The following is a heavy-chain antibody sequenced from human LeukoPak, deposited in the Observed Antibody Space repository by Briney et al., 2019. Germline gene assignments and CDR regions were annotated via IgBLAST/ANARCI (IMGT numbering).Heavy chain of an antibody. CDR2: ISYDGSNK. Sequence: GGSLRLSCAASGFTFSSYGMHWVRQAPGKGLEWVAVISYDGSNKYYADSVKGRFTISRDNSKNTLYLQMNTLRAEDTAVYYCAKDYGDYVLDYWGQGTLVTVSS. D-gene: IGHD4-17*01. V-gene: IGHV3-30*18. CDR1: GFTFSSYG. CDR3: AKDYGDYVLDY. J-gene: IGHJ4*02.